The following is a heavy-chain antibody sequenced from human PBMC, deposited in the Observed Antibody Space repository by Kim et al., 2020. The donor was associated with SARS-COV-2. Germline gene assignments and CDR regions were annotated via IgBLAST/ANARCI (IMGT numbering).Heavy chain of an antibody. CDR1: GGSISSGGYY. V-gene: IGHV4-31*03. D-gene: IGHD3-9*01. J-gene: IGHJ3*02. Sequence: SETLSLTCTVSGGSISSGGYYWSWIRQHPGKGLEWIGYIYYSGSTYYNPSLKSRVTISVDTSKNQFSLKLSSVTAADTAVYYCARAGKYDILTGYYKASAFDIWGQGTMVTVSS. CDR2: IYYSGST. CDR3: ARAGKYDILTGYYKASAFDI.